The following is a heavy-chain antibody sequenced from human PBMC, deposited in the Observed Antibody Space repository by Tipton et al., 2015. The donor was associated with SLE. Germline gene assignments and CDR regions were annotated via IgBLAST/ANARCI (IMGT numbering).Heavy chain of an antibody. CDR2: INHSGST. V-gene: IGHV4-34*01. CDR3: ARRRSGGELGRASDI. D-gene: IGHD1-26*01. Sequence: TLSLTCAVYGGSFSGYYWSWIRQPPGKGLEWIGEINHSGSTNYNPSLKSRVTISVDTSKNQFSLKLSSVTAADTAVYYCARRRSGGELGRASDIWGQGTMVTVSS. J-gene: IGHJ3*02. CDR1: GGSFSGYY.